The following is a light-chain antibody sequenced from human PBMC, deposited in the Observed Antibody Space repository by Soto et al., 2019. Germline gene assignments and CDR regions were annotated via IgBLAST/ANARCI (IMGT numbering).Light chain of an antibody. V-gene: IGLV2-14*01. CDR1: SSDVGGYNY. CDR2: DVS. J-gene: IGLJ1*01. Sequence: QSALTQSASVSGSPGQSITISCTGTSSDVGGYNYVSWYQQLPGKAPKVMIYDVSSRPSGVSNRFSGSKSGNTASLTISGLQVEDEADYFCSSYRSRSTQVFGTGTKLTVL. CDR3: SSYRSRSTQV.